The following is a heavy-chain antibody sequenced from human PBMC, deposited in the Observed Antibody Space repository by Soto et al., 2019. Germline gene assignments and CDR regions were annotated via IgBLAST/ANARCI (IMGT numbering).Heavy chain of an antibody. Sequence: QVQLVESGGGEVQPGRSLTISCAASGFTFSTYGMHWVRQTPGKGLEWVAVISYDGNNKFYSDSVKGRFTISRDNFKNTVTLQMNSLRADDTAVYSCAKDLQSYGDYDYYCYGMDVWGLGTRVTVSS. CDR2: ISYDGNNK. CDR1: GFTFSTYG. J-gene: IGHJ6*02. V-gene: IGHV3-30*18. CDR3: AKDLQSYGDYDYYCYGMDV. D-gene: IGHD4-17*01.